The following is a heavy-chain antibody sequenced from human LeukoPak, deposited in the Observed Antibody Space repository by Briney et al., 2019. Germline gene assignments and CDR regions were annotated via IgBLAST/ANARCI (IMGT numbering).Heavy chain of an antibody. CDR1: GFTFSRYW. D-gene: IGHD6-25*01. V-gene: IGHV3-7*01. Sequence: GGSLRLSCAASGFTFSRYWMTWVRQAPGKGLEWVANIKEDGSEKYYVDSMKGRFTISRDNAENSVYLQMNSLRAEDTAIYYCARDPERRFDYWGQGTLVTVSS. J-gene: IGHJ4*02. CDR2: IKEDGSEK. CDR3: ARDPERRFDY.